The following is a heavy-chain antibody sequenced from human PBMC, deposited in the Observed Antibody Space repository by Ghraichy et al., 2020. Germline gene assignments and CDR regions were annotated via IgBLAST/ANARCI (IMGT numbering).Heavy chain of an antibody. D-gene: IGHD2-21*02. CDR1: GGSVSSGSYY. Sequence: SETLSLTCTVSGGSVSSGSYYWSWIRQPPGKGLEWIGYIYYSGSTNYNPSLKSRVTISVDTSKNQFSLKLSSVTAADTAVYYCAQSVVVTAMGGWFDPWGQGTLVTVSS. J-gene: IGHJ5*02. CDR3: AQSVVVTAMGGWFDP. CDR2: IYYSGST. V-gene: IGHV4-61*01.